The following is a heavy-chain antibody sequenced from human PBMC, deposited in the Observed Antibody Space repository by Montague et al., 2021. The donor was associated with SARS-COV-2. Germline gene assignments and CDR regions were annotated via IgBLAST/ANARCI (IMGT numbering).Heavy chain of an antibody. Sequence: SLRLSCAASGFTFSSYSMHWVRQAPGKGLEWVADISYDGSNKYYADSVKGRFTISRDNSKNTLYLQMNSLRAEDTAVYYCARDNYDYVWGSYRYIYWGQGTLVTVSS. CDR1: GFTFSSYS. J-gene: IGHJ4*02. CDR3: ARDNYDYVWGSYRYIY. CDR2: ISYDGSNK. V-gene: IGHV3-30*04. D-gene: IGHD3-16*02.